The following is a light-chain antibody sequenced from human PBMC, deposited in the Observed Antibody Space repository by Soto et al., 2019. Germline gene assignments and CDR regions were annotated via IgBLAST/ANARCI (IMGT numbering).Light chain of an antibody. Sequence: QSALTQPRSVSGSAGQSVTISCTGTSSDVGGYQYVSWYQQHPGKDPKVMISDVSERPSGVPDRLAGYKSGNTASLTISGLQADDEADYYCCSYGGSPRYVFGTGTKLTVL. CDR1: SSDVGGYQY. J-gene: IGLJ1*01. CDR3: CSYGGSPRYV. CDR2: DVS. V-gene: IGLV2-11*01.